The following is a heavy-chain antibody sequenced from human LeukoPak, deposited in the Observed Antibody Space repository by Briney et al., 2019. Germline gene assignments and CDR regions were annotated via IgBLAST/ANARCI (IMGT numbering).Heavy chain of an antibody. CDR2: IYSGGST. CDR1: GFTVSSKY. D-gene: IGHD1-26*01. CDR3: VRGAQWELLDADFDY. V-gene: IGHV3-53*01. Sequence: GGSLRLSCAASGFTVSSKYMSWVRQAPGKGLEWVSVIYSGGSTYYADSVKGRFTISRDNSKNSLYLQMNSLRAEDTAVYYCVRGAQWELLDADFDYWGQGTLVTVSS. J-gene: IGHJ4*02.